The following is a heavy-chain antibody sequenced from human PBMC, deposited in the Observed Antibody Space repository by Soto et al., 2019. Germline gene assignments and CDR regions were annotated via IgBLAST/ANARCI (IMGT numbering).Heavy chain of an antibody. V-gene: IGHV4-39*01. CDR1: GDSINSRYHY. J-gene: IGHJ4*02. CDR2: VYYSGTT. Sequence: PSETLSLTCGVSGDSINSRYHYWGWVRQAPGKGLEWIGSVYYSGTTYFAPSLKSRVTISVDTPKNQFSVMLTSVTAADPSVYYCSGLSCSGRTCHILPYGGNYFFDYGGQGPLVTVSS. D-gene: IGHD2-15*01. CDR3: SGLSCSGRTCHILPYGGNYFFDY.